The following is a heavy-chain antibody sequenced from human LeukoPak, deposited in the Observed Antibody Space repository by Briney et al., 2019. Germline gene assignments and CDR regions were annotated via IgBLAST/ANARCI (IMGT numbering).Heavy chain of an antibody. CDR3: ARDHNEYDFLSDAYLGYFDY. V-gene: IGHV4-4*07. Sequence: SETLSLTCTVSGGSISSYYWGWIRQPAGKGLEWLGRIYTDGSTNYNPSLRRRISMPVDLSANQFTLRLSSVTAADTAIYYCARDHNEYDFLSDAYLGYFDYWGQGALVTVSS. CDR1: GGSISSYY. J-gene: IGHJ4*02. CDR2: IYTDGST. D-gene: IGHD3-3*01.